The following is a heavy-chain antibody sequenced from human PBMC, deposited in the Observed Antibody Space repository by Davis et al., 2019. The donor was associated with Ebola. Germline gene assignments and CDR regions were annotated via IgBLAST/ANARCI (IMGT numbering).Heavy chain of an antibody. D-gene: IGHD5-18*01. V-gene: IGHV3-21*01. Sequence: GESLKISCVASGFTFNTYSMNWVRQAPGKGLEWVSSIRTSGTYIHYSDSMRGRLTISRDNSKNTLYLQMNSLRAEDTAVYYCAKEGYSYGYDGGGYFDYWGQGTLVTVSS. CDR1: GFTFNTYS. J-gene: IGHJ4*02. CDR3: AKEGYSYGYDGGGYFDY. CDR2: IRTSGTYI.